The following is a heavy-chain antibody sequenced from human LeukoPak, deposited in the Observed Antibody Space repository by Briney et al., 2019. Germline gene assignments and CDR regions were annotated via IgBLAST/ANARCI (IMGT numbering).Heavy chain of an antibody. CDR2: ISWNSGSI. V-gene: IGHV3-9*01. CDR3: AKGNSGLPRGYYFDY. J-gene: IGHJ4*02. D-gene: IGHD1-26*01. Sequence: PGRSLRLSCAASGFAFDDYAMHWVRQAPGKGLEWVSGISWNSGSIGYADSVKGRFTISRDNAKNSLYLQMNSLRAEDTALYYCAKGNSGLPRGYYFDYWGQGTLVTVSS. CDR1: GFAFDDYA.